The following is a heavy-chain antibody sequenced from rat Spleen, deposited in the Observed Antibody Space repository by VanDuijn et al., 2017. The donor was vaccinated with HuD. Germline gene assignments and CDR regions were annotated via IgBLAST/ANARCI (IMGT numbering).Heavy chain of an antibody. CDR2: IIYDGSST. J-gene: IGHJ1*01. CDR3: ATQGLTGDYWYFDF. CDR1: GFTFSDYA. Sequence: EVQLVESGGGLVQPGNSLKLSCAASGFTFSDYAMAWVRQSPKKGLEWVATIIYDGSSTYYRDSVKGRFTISRDNAKSTLYLQMDSLRSEDTATYYCATQGLTGDYWYFDFWGPGTMVTVSS. V-gene: IGHV5S10*01. D-gene: IGHD5-1*01.